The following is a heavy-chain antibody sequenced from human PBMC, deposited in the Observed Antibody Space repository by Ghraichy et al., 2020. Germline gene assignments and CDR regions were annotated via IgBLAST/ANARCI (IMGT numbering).Heavy chain of an antibody. CDR3: GKLGTVTTRPQFD. CDR1: GFIFSSYA. D-gene: IGHD4-17*01. CDR2: MSDSGEST. J-gene: IGHJ4*02. V-gene: IGHV3-23*01. Sequence: GGSLRLSCAASGFIFSSYAMSWVRQAPGKGLEWVSAMSDSGESTYNADSVKGRFTISRDNSKNTLYLQMNSLRAEDTAVYYCGKLGTVTTRPQFDWGQGTLVTVSS.